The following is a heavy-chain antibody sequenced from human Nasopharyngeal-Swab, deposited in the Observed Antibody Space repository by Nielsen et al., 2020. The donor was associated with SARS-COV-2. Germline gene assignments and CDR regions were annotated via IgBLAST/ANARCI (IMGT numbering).Heavy chain of an antibody. V-gene: IGHV1-46*01. D-gene: IGHD4-17*01. J-gene: IGHJ4*02. CDR2: INPSDGIT. CDR1: GYTFTNYL. Sequence: SVKVSCKASGYTFTNYLMHWVRQAPGQGLEWMGIINPSDGITTYAQRFQGRVTMTRDTSTSTVYMELNTLRSEDTAVYFCAREQSVTTSILGNYFDFWGQGTLVTVSS. CDR3: AREQSVTTSILGNYFDF.